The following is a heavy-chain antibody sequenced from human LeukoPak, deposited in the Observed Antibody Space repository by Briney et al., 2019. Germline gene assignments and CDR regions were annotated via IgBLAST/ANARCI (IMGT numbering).Heavy chain of an antibody. CDR1: GFTFSSYT. CDR2: ISGSNSYI. D-gene: IGHD3-3*01. V-gene: IGHV3-21*01. CDR3: ATGISDFWSGYHDAFDI. J-gene: IGHJ3*02. Sequence: GGSLRLSCAASGFTFSSYTMHWIRQAPGKGLEWVSSISGSNSYIFYADSAKGRFTVSRDNAKDSLYLQMNSLRAEDTAVYYCATGISDFWSGYHDAFDIWGQGTMVTVSS.